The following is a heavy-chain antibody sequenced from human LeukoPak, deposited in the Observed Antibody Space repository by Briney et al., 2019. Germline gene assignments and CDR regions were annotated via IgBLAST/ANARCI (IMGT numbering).Heavy chain of an antibody. D-gene: IGHD3-22*01. Sequence: GGSLRLSCAASGFTFRTSWMFWVRQAPGKGLVWVSRINTDGSNTVNSDSVKGRFTISRDNAKNTLYLQMTSLRAEDTAVYYCVRGGYDSGGTYIATFDFWGQGTLVTVSS. CDR2: INTDGSNT. J-gene: IGHJ5*01. CDR3: VRGGYDSGGTYIATFDF. CDR1: GFTFRTSW. V-gene: IGHV3-74*01.